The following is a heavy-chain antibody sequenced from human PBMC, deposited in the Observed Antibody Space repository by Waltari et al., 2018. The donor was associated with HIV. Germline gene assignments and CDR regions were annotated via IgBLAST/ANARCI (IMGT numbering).Heavy chain of an antibody. J-gene: IGHJ3*02. CDR3: AKRFCSSTTCYIPDAFDI. Sequence: EVQLVESGGGLIQPGGSLRLSCAASGFIVSSSYMSWVRQAPGKGLEWVSLIDSSGSTQDAESVRGRFTISRDTAKNTLYLQMNSLRAEDTAKYYCAKRFCSSTTCYIPDAFDIWGQGTLVTVSS. CDR1: GFIVSSSY. V-gene: IGHV3-53*01. CDR2: IDSSGST. D-gene: IGHD2-2*02.